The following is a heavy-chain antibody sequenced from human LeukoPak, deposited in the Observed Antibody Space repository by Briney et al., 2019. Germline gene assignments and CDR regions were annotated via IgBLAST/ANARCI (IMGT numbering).Heavy chain of an antibody. D-gene: IGHD6-19*01. CDR3: AKVPYSSGWYVWDY. CDR1: GFTFSSYA. CDR2: IRDSGSST. V-gene: IGHV3-23*01. J-gene: IGHJ4*02. Sequence: GGALRLSCAASGFTFSSYAVSWVRQAPGKGLEWVSAIRDSGSSTHYADSVKGRFTTSRDNSKNTLYLQMNSLRAEDTAVYYCAKVPYSSGWYVWDYWGQGTLVTVSS.